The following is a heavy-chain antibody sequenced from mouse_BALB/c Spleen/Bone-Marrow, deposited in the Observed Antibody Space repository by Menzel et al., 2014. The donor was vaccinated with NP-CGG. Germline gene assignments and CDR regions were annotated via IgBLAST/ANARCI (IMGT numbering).Heavy chain of an antibody. Sequence: QVQLQQSGAELAKHGASVKMSCKASGYTFISYWMHWVKQRPGQGLEWIGYINPSTGYTENNQKFKDKATLTADKSSSTAYMQLSSLTSEDSAVYYCARPPYYYGSSYDAMDYWGQGTSVTVSS. D-gene: IGHD1-1*01. J-gene: IGHJ4*01. CDR2: INPSTGYT. CDR1: GYTFISYW. CDR3: ARPPYYYGSSYDAMDY. V-gene: IGHV1-7*01.